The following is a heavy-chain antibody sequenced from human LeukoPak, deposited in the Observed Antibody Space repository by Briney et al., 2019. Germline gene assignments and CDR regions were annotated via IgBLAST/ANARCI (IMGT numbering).Heavy chain of an antibody. D-gene: IGHD2-8*01. Sequence: ASVKVSCKVSGYTFTSYYMHWVRQAPGQGLEWTGIINPSGGSTSYAQKFQGRVTMTRDMSTSTVYMELSSLRSEDTAVYYCARGGDIVPLDYWGQGTLVTVSS. CDR3: ARGGDIVPLDY. CDR1: GYTFTSYY. CDR2: INPSGGST. J-gene: IGHJ4*02. V-gene: IGHV1-46*01.